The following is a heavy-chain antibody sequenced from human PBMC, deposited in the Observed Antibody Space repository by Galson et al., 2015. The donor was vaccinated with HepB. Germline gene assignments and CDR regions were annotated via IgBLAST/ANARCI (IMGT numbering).Heavy chain of an antibody. Sequence: VKVSCKASGYTFNHHGISWLRQAPGQGLEWMGWISAYNGNTNYAQKLQGRVTMTTDTFTSTAYMELRSLRSDDTAVYYCARDSAVVRGVMGYWGQGTLVTVSS. CDR1: GYTFNHHG. CDR3: ARDSAVVRGVMGY. V-gene: IGHV1-18*01. CDR2: ISAYNGNT. D-gene: IGHD3-10*01. J-gene: IGHJ4*02.